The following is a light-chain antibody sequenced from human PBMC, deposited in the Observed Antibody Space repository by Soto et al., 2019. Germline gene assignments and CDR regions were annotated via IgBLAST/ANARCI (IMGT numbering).Light chain of an antibody. J-gene: IGLJ2*01. CDR2: LNSDGSH. CDR3: QTWGTGIQV. Sequence: QAVVTQSPSASASLGASVKLTCTLSSGHSSYAIAWHQQQPEKGPRYLMKLNSDGSHSKGDGLPDRFSGSSTGAERYLTIYNLQSEDEADYYCQTWGTGIQVFGGGTKVTVL. CDR1: SGHSSYA. V-gene: IGLV4-69*01.